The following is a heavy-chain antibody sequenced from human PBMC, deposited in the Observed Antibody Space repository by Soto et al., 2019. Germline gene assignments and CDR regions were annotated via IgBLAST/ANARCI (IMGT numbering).Heavy chain of an antibody. CDR2: SRDKAQGYST. CDR3: ASQIQYNWNQYYFDY. V-gene: IGHV3-72*01. CDR1: GFSLSEHC. Sequence: PGGSLRLSCAASGFSLSEHCIDWVRQAPGKGLEWVGRSRDKAQGYSTEYAASVKGRFTTSRDDSKNSVLLQMDSLKTEDTAVYYCASQIQYNWNQYYFDYWGQGTLVTVSS. J-gene: IGHJ4*02. D-gene: IGHD1-20*01.